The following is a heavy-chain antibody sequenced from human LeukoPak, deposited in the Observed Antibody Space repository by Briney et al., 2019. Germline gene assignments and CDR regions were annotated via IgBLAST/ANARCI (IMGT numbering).Heavy chain of an antibody. CDR1: GFTFSSSW. V-gene: IGHV3-74*01. Sequence: PGGSLRLSCVASGFTFSSSWRYGVRQAPGKGLVWASRISSDGSSTTYADSVKGRFTISRDNAKNTLYLQMNSRRVEDTAVYFCARADSSWANDYWGQGTLVTVSS. J-gene: IGHJ4*02. CDR3: ARADSSWANDY. D-gene: IGHD6-13*01. CDR2: ISSDGSST.